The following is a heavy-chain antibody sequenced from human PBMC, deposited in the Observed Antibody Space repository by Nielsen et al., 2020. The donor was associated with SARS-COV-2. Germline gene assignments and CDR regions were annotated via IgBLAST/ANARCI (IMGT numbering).Heavy chain of an antibody. D-gene: IGHD1-26*01. V-gene: IGHV4-59*13. CDR1: GGSISSYY. CDR3: ATMGGAYYNFDY. Sequence: SETLSLTCTVSGGSISSYYWSWIRQPPGKGLEWIGYIYYSGSTNYNPSLKSRVTISVDTSKNQFSLKLSSVTAADTAVYYCATMGGAYYNFDYWGQGALVTVSS. J-gene: IGHJ4*02. CDR2: IYYSGST.